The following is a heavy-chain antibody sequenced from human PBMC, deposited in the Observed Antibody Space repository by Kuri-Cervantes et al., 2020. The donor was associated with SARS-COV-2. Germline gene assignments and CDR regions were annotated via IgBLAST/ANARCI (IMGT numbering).Heavy chain of an antibody. CDR1: GYTLTELS. D-gene: IGHD3-22*01. Sequence: ASVKVSCKVSGYTLTELSMHWVRQAPGKGLEWMGGFDPEDGETIYAQKSQGRVTITADESTSTAYMELSSLRSEDTAVYYCARDVYHYDSSGYPNGEYWGQGTLVTVSS. J-gene: IGHJ4*02. V-gene: IGHV1-24*01. CDR2: FDPEDGET. CDR3: ARDVYHYDSSGYPNGEY.